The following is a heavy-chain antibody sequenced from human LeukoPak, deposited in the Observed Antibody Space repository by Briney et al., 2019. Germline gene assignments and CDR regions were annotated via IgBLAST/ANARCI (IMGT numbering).Heavy chain of an antibody. CDR1: GGSISSSSYY. V-gene: IGHV4-39*07. CDR2: IYYSGST. Sequence: SETLSLTCTVSGGSISSSSYYWGWIRQPPGKGLEWIGSIYYSGSTYYNPSLKSRVTISVDTSKNQFSLKLSSVTAADTAVYYCAGAVGSGSFQTYYYYMDVWGKGTTVTISS. J-gene: IGHJ6*03. CDR3: AGAVGSGSFQTYYYYMDV. D-gene: IGHD3-10*01.